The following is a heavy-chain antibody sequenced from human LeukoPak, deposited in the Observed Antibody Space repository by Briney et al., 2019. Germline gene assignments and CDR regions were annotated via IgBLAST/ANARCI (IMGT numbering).Heavy chain of an antibody. Sequence: ASVKVSCKASGGTFSSYAISWVRQAPGQGLEWMGGIIPIFGTANYAQKFQGRVTITADESTSTDYMELSSLRSEDTAVYYCARDREGYCSGGSCNYYFDYWGQGTLVTVSS. V-gene: IGHV1-69*13. CDR3: ARDREGYCSGGSCNYYFDY. J-gene: IGHJ4*02. CDR2: IIPIFGTA. D-gene: IGHD2-15*01. CDR1: GGTFSSYA.